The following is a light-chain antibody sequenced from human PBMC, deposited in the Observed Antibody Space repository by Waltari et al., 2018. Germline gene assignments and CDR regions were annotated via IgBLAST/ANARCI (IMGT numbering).Light chain of an antibody. CDR3: QVWDSRSDHVV. J-gene: IGLJ2*01. CDR1: DIGYKS. CDR2: ENS. V-gene: IGLV3-21*02. Sequence: VAPGQTARIPCEGTDIGYKSVHWYHQRPGQAPVLVLHENSDRPSGIPERISGSNSVNMATLSISRVEAGDEADYYCQVWDSRSDHVVFGGGTKLTVL.